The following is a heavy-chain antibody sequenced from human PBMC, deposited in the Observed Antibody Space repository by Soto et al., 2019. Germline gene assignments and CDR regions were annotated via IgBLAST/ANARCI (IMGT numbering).Heavy chain of an antibody. D-gene: IGHD3-10*01. CDR3: GRVWSS. J-gene: IGHJ5*02. CDR1: GFTFSSYG. V-gene: IGHV3-21*01. Sequence: GFLRLSCAASGFTFSSYGMNWVRQAPGKGLEWVASISSSSSNIYYADSVKGRFTISRDNAKNSLYLQMNSPRAEDTAVYYCGRVWSSWGQGTLVTVYS. CDR2: ISSSSSNI.